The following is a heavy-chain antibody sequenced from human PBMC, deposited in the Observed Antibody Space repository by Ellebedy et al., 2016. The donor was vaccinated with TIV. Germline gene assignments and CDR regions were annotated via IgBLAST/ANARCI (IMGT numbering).Heavy chain of an antibody. V-gene: IGHV3-7*01. J-gene: IGHJ4*02. CDR3: ARENNWNDGDGFDY. Sequence: GESLKISCSASGFRFNDYWIKWVRQAPGKGLEWVANIKKHGSEAHYVDSVNGRFTISRDNAKNSLYLQMNRLRVEDTAVYYCARENNWNDGDGFDYWGQGNLVTVSS. CDR1: GFRFNDYW. CDR2: IKKHGSEA. D-gene: IGHD1-20*01.